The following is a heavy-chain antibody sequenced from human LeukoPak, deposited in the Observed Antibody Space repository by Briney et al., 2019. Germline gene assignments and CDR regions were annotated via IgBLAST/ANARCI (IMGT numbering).Heavy chain of an antibody. CDR3: ATDLALSGAFDI. Sequence: ASVKVSCKASGYTFTSYYMHWVRQAPGKGLEWMGGFDPEDGETIYAQKFQGRVTMTEDTSTDTAYMELSSLRSEDTAVYYCATDLALSGAFDIWGQGTMVTVSS. CDR2: FDPEDGET. CDR1: GYTFTSYY. D-gene: IGHD6-25*01. V-gene: IGHV1-24*01. J-gene: IGHJ3*02.